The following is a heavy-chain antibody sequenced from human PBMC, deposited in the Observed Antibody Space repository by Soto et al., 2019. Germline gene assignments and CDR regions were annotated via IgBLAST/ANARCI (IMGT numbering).Heavy chain of an antibody. V-gene: IGHV3-7*01. D-gene: IGHD2-2*01. CDR3: AREGRGYCSSTTCPGI. CDR1: GFTFSSYW. Sequence: GGSLRLSCAASGFTFSSYWMSWVRQAPGKGLEWVANIKGDGSEKYYVDSVKGRFTISRDNAKNSLYLQMDSLRAEDTAVYYCAREGRGYCSSTTCPGIWGQGTLVTVS. J-gene: IGHJ4*02. CDR2: IKGDGSEK.